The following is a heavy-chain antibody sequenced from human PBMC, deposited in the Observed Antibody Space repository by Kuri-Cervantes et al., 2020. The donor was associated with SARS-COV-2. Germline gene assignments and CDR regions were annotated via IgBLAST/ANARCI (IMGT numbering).Heavy chain of an antibody. CDR2: ISSSSSYI. D-gene: IGHD4-11*01. V-gene: IGHV3-21*01. J-gene: IGHJ6*02. CDR3: ARDKDDYSNYGDYGMDV. CDR1: GFTFSSYS. Sequence: GESLKISCTASGFTFSSYSMNWVRQAPGKGLGWVSSISSSSSYIYYADSVKGRFTISKDNAKNSLYLQMNSLRAEGTAVYYCARDKDDYSNYGDYGMDVWGQGTTVTVSS.